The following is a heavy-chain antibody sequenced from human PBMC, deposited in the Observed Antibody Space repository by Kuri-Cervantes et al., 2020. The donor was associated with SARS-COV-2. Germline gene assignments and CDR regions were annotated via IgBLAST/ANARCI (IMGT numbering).Heavy chain of an antibody. Sequence: GGSLRLSCAASGFTFSSYWMSWVRQAPGKGLEWVANIKQDGSEKHYVDSVKGRFTISRDNAKNSLYLQMNSLRAEDTAVYYCAREGVDIVGAPHDAFDIWGQGTMVTVSS. CDR3: AREGVDIVGAPHDAFDI. J-gene: IGHJ3*02. V-gene: IGHV3-7*01. CDR1: GFTFSSYW. D-gene: IGHD1-26*01. CDR2: IKQDGSEK.